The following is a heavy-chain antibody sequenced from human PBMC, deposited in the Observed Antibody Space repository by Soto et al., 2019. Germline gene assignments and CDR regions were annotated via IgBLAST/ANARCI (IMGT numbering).Heavy chain of an antibody. CDR3: ARDPLHCISTSCYFDY. CDR2: ISYDGSNK. D-gene: IGHD2-2*01. CDR1: GFTFSSYA. J-gene: IGHJ4*02. V-gene: IGHV3-30-3*01. Sequence: SLRLSCAASGFTFSSYAMHWVRQAPGKGLERVAVISYDGSNKYYADSVKGRFTISRDNSKNTLYLQMNSLRAEDTAVYYCARDPLHCISTSCYFDYWGQGTLVTVSS.